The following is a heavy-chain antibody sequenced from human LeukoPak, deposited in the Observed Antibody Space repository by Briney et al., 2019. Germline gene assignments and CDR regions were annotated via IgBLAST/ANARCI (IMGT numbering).Heavy chain of an antibody. CDR2: IKQDGSEK. D-gene: IGHD2-21*01. CDR3: ASGVAFDY. Sequence: GGSLRLSCAASGFTFSSYSMNWVRQAPGKGLERVAAIKQDGSEKYYVDSVKGRFTISRDNAKNSLYLQMNRLRVEDTALYYCASGVAFDYWGQGTLVTVSS. CDR1: GFTFSSYS. V-gene: IGHV3-7*01. J-gene: IGHJ4*02.